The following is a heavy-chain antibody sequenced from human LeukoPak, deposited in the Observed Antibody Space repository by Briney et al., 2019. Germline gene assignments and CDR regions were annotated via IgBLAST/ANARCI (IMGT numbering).Heavy chain of an antibody. D-gene: IGHD4-17*01. Sequence: SETLSLTCTVSGGSISSYYWSWIRQPAGKGLEWIGRSYTSGSTNYNPSLKSRVTMSVDTSKNQFSLKLSSVTAADTAVYYCARDPPYGDYWYFDLWGRGALVTVSS. V-gene: IGHV4-4*07. CDR3: ARDPPYGDYWYFDL. CDR1: GGSISSYY. J-gene: IGHJ2*01. CDR2: SYTSGST.